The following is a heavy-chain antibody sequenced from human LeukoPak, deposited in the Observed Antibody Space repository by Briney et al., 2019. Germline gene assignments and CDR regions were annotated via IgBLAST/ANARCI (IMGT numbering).Heavy chain of an antibody. J-gene: IGHJ4*02. CDR2: IYYTGST. Sequence: PSETLSLTCAVYGGSFSGYYWGWIRQPPGKGLEWIGSIYYTGSTYYNPSLKSRVTMSVDTSKNQFSLKLSSVTAADTAMYYCARILYGYQADNWGQGTLVTVSS. CDR3: ARILYGYQADN. D-gene: IGHD3-9*01. V-gene: IGHV4-34*01. CDR1: GGSFSGYY.